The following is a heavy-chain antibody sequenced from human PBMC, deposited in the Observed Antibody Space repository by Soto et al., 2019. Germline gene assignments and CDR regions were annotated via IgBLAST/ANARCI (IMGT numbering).Heavy chain of an antibody. CDR3: ARVRGIVVVTAFHLPWFDY. V-gene: IGHV4-31*03. J-gene: IGHJ4*02. D-gene: IGHD2-21*02. Sequence: PSETLSLTCTVSGGSISSGGYYWSWIRQHPGKGLEWIGYIYYSGSTYYNPSLKSRVTISVDTSKNQFSLKLSSVTAADTAVYYCARVRGIVVVTAFHLPWFDYWGQGTLVTVSS. CDR1: GGSISSGGYY. CDR2: IYYSGST.